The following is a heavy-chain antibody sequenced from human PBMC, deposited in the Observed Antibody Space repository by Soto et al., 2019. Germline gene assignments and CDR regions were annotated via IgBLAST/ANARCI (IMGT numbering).Heavy chain of an antibody. CDR1: DGSLSRCSYY. CDR2: IFYSGNT. Sequence: LETLSLNCTVSDGSLSRCSYYWDWIRPPPGKPLEWIGSIFYSGNTHYNTTLMSRVTISIDTSENQFSLNLRSATAADTAVYYCARQSVGSNWLDPWGQGTLVTVSS. CDR3: ARQSVGSNWLDP. J-gene: IGHJ5*02. D-gene: IGHD1-26*01. V-gene: IGHV4-39*01.